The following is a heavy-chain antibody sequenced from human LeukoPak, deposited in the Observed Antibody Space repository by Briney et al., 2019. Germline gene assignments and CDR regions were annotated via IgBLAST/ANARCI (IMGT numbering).Heavy chain of an antibody. V-gene: IGHV4-34*01. J-gene: IGHJ4*02. CDR2: INHSGST. CDR1: GGSFSGYY. CDR3: ASVGRGSSSYFDY. Sequence: SETLSLTCAVYGGSFSGYYWSWIRQPPGKGLEWIGEINHSGSTNYNPSLKSRVTISVDTSKNQFSLKLSSVTAADTAVYYCASVGRGSSSYFDYWGQGTLVTVSS. D-gene: IGHD6-6*01.